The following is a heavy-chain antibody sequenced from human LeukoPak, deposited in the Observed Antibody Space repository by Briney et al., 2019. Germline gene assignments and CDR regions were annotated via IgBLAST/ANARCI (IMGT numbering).Heavy chain of an antibody. Sequence: GRSLRLSCAASGFTFSSYTMHWVRQAPGKGLEWVAVIGYDESYEYYADSVKGRFTISRDNSKNTLYLQMNSLRAEDTAVYYCAMGPYYYDSSGYYYWGQGTLVTVSS. J-gene: IGHJ4*02. CDR2: IGYDESYE. V-gene: IGHV3-30-3*01. CDR1: GFTFSSYT. CDR3: AMGPYYYDSSGYYY. D-gene: IGHD3-22*01.